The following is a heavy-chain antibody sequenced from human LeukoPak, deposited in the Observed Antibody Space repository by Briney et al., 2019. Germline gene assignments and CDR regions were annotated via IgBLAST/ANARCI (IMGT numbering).Heavy chain of an antibody. Sequence: GGSLRLSCAASGFTFSSYSMNWVRQAPGKGLEWVSYISSTTSTIYYADSVKGRFTISRDNAKNSLYLQMNSLRAEDTAVYYCARVGPYYGGDWFDPWGQGTLVTVSS. CDR3: ARVGPYYGGDWFDP. CDR1: GFTFSSYS. J-gene: IGHJ5*02. V-gene: IGHV3-48*04. D-gene: IGHD4-23*01. CDR2: ISSTTSTI.